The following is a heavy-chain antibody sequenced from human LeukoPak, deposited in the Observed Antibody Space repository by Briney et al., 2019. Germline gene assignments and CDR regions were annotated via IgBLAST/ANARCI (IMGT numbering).Heavy chain of an antibody. V-gene: IGHV3-21*01. D-gene: IGHD6-13*01. CDR1: GFTFSSYS. J-gene: IGHJ3*02. Sequence: GGSLRLSCVASGFTFSSYSMNWVRQAPGKGLEWVSSISTSSSYIYYADSVKGRFTISRDNAKKSLYLQMNRLGGEDTAVYYCARGLDVVAASNDAFDIWGQGTMVTVSS. CDR2: ISTSSSYI. CDR3: ARGLDVVAASNDAFDI.